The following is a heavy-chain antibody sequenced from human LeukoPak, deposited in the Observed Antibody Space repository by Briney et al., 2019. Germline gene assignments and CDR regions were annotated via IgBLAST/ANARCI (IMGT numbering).Heavy chain of an antibody. Sequence: GGSLRLSCAASGFTFSSFGIHWVRQAPGKGLEWVAIVWYDGSNKYYADSAKGRFTISRDNSKNTLYLQMNSLRAEDTAVYYCARDVVAATQTFSYGMDVWGQGTTVTVSS. CDR2: VWYDGSNK. D-gene: IGHD2-15*01. CDR1: GFTFSSFG. V-gene: IGHV3-33*01. CDR3: ARDVVAATQTFSYGMDV. J-gene: IGHJ6*02.